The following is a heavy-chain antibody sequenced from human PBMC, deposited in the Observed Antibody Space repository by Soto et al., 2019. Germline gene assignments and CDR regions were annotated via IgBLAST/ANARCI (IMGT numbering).Heavy chain of an antibody. CDR2: IKSKTDGGTT. V-gene: IGHV3-15*01. D-gene: IGHD4-17*01. J-gene: IGHJ4*02. CDR1: GFTFSNAW. Sequence: TGGSLRLSCAASGFTFSNAWMSWVRQAPGKGLEWVGRIKSKTDGGTTDYAAPVKGRFTISRDDSKNTLYLQMNSLKTEDTAVYYCTTGEDDYGDYGYEDYFDYWGQGTLVTVSS. CDR3: TTGEDDYGDYGYEDYFDY.